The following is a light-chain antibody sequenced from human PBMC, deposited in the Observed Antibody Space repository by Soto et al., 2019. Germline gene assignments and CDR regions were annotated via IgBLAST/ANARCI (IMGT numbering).Light chain of an antibody. CDR1: QSVRSSY. Sequence: EIVLTQSPGTLSLSPGERATLSCRASQSVRSSYLAWYQQKPGQAPRLLIYGASSRATGIPDRFSGSGSGTDFTLTIIRLEPEDFAVYYCQQYGSPFGGGTKVEIK. CDR2: GAS. CDR3: QQYGSP. J-gene: IGKJ4*01. V-gene: IGKV3-20*01.